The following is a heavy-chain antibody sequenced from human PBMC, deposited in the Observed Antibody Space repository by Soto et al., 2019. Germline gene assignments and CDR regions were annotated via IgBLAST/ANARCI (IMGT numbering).Heavy chain of an antibody. CDR1: GFTFSKYA. V-gene: IGHV3-23*01. CDR2: ISTTGGRT. J-gene: IGHJ4*02. D-gene: IGHD3-10*01. Sequence: EVQLLESGGGLVQPGGSLRLSCVASGFTFSKYAMSWVRQAPGQGLAWVSAISTTGGRTYYADSVQGRFTMCRDNSKNTLYVQMNGLRAEHTAVVYCAKDDNYGSGSYDYWGQGSLVIVSS. CDR3: AKDDNYGSGSYDY.